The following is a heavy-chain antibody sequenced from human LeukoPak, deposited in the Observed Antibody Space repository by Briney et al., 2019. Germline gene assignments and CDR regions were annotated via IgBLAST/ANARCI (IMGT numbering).Heavy chain of an antibody. J-gene: IGHJ4*02. V-gene: IGHV4-34*01. CDR2: ISYTGST. Sequence: PSETLSLTCAVYGESFSPYYWSWIRQPPGKGLEWIGEISYTGSTNYHPSLEGRVTMSVDTSKNQLSLKVNSVTAADTAVYYCARGNHRELEYWDQGILVTVSS. CDR3: ARGNHRELEY. CDR1: GESFSPYY. D-gene: IGHD2/OR15-2a*01.